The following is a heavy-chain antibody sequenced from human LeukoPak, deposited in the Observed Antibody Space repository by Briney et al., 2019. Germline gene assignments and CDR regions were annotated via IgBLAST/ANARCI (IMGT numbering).Heavy chain of an antibody. CDR2: ISYDGSNK. D-gene: IGHD2-2*01. CDR1: GFTFSSYA. CDR3: ARILYCSSTSCLDY. V-gene: IGHV3-30*04. Sequence: GGSLRLSCAAPGFTFSSYAMHWVRQAPGKGLEWVAVISYDGSNKYYADSVKGRFTISRDNSKNTLYLQMNSLRAEDTAVYYCARILYCSSTSCLDYWGQGTLVTVSS. J-gene: IGHJ4*02.